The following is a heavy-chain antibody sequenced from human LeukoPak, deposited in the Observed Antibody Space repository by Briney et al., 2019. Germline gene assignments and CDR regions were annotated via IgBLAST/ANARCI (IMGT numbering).Heavy chain of an antibody. CDR1: GFTFSSHG. CDR3: AKDLRRAAAGTYFDY. V-gene: IGHV3-23*01. D-gene: IGHD6-13*01. Sequence: GGSLRLSCAASGFTFSSHGMNWVRQAPGKGLEWVSGISPSGGITYYTDSVKGRFTISRDNSKNTVSLQMNSLRGEDTAVYYCAKDLRRAAAGTYFDYWGQGTLVTVSS. J-gene: IGHJ4*02. CDR2: ISPSGGIT.